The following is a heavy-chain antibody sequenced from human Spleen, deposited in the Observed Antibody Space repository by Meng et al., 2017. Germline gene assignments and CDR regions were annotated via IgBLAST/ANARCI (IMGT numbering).Heavy chain of an antibody. D-gene: IGHD2-15*01. Sequence: QVQLPHWVSGLFKTAETLSLTCAVYGGSFSGYYLSWIRQPPGQGLEWIGEINHSGSTNYNPSLKSRVSMSIDKSKNQFSLKLTSVTAADTAVYHCLRGSGGLVWGQGTLVTVSS. CDR2: INHSGST. V-gene: IGHV4-34*01. CDR3: LRGSGGLV. CDR1: GGSFSGYY. J-gene: IGHJ1*01.